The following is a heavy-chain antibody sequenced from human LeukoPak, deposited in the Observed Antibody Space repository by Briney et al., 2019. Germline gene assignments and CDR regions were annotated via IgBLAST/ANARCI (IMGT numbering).Heavy chain of an antibody. Sequence: PSETLSLTCTVSGYSFSSGYYWGWIRQPPGKGLEWIGSIYHSGSTYYNPSLKSRVTISVDTSKNQFSLKLSSVTAADTAVYYCASARREMVDYWGQGTLVTVSS. D-gene: IGHD5-24*01. V-gene: IGHV4-38-2*02. J-gene: IGHJ4*02. CDR2: IYHSGST. CDR1: GYSFSSGYY. CDR3: ASARREMVDY.